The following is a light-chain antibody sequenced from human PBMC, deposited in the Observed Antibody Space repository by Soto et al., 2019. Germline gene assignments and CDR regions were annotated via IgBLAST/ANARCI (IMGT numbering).Light chain of an antibody. V-gene: IGKV2-30*01. CDR2: KVS. Sequence: EVVLTQSPPSLPVTLGQPASMSCGSSQSLVYSDGNTYFHWFHQRPGQSPRRLIYKVSNRDSGVPDRFRGSGSGTDFTLKISGVEAEDVGIYYCMQGSHWPYTFGQGTKLEI. CDR1: QSLVYSDGNTY. J-gene: IGKJ2*01. CDR3: MQGSHWPYT.